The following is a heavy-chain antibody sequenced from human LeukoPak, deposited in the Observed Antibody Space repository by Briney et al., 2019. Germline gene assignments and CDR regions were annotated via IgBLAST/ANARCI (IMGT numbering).Heavy chain of an antibody. J-gene: IGHJ4*02. Sequence: GASVKVSCKASGYTFTSYGISWVRQAPGQGLEWMGWISAYNGNTNYAQKLQGRVTMTTDTSTSTAYMELRSLRSDDTAVYYCAREGSSSWYPKCFDYWGQGTLVTVSS. D-gene: IGHD6-13*01. CDR2: ISAYNGNT. CDR1: GYTFTSYG. V-gene: IGHV1-18*01. CDR3: AREGSSSWYPKCFDY.